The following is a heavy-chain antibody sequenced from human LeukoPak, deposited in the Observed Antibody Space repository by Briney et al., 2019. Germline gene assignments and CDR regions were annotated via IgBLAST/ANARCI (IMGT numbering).Heavy chain of an antibody. D-gene: IGHD2-2*01. Sequence: PSETLSLTCAVFGGSFSGYYWSWIRQPPGKGLEWIGEINHSGNTNYNPSLKSRVTISIDTSKNQFSLKLSSVTAADTALYYCARGEGCSSTSCYLDYWGQGTLVIVSS. V-gene: IGHV4-34*01. CDR2: INHSGNT. J-gene: IGHJ4*02. CDR1: GGSFSGYY. CDR3: ARGEGCSSTSCYLDY.